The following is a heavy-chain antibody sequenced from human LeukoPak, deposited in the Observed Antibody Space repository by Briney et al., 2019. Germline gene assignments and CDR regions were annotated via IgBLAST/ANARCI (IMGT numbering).Heavy chain of an antibody. V-gene: IGHV4-34*01. D-gene: IGHD2-15*01. CDR2: INHSGGP. J-gene: IGHJ3*02. Sequence: SETLSLTCVFYGGSFRGYYWSWIRQPPGKGLEWIGEINHSGGPNYNPSLKSRVTISLDTSKNQFSLKLSSVTAADTAVYYCARDRYCSGGSCDAFDIWGQGTMVTVSS. CDR3: ARDRYCSGGSCDAFDI. CDR1: GGSFRGYY.